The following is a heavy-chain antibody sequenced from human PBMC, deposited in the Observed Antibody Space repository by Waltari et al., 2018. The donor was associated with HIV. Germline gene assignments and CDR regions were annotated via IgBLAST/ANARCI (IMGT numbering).Heavy chain of an antibody. CDR3: ARDPRSSGYYGMDV. V-gene: IGHV3-53*01. Sequence: VQLVASGGGLIEPGGSLRVSCAASGFTISSTYVSWVRQAPGKGREWVAVIYGGGSRYYADSDKGRFIISRDNSKNTVSLRMNSRRAEDTAVYYCARDPRSSGYYGMDVWGQGIKVTVSS. J-gene: IGHJ6*02. CDR2: IYGGGSR. CDR1: GFTISSTY. D-gene: IGHD1-26*01.